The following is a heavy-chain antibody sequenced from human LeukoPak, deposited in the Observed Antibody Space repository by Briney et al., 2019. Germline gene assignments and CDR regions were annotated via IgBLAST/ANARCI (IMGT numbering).Heavy chain of an antibody. V-gene: IGHV1-8*01. CDR1: GYTFTSYD. CDR2: MNPNSGNT. CDR3: ARDGGSGFYYYYGMDV. Sequence: ASVKVSCKASGYTFTSYDINWVRQATGQGLEWMGWMNPNSGNTGYAQKFQGRVTMTRNTSISTAYMELSSLRSEDTAVYYCARDGGSGFYYYYGMDVWGQGTTDTVSS. J-gene: IGHJ6*02. D-gene: IGHD3-22*01.